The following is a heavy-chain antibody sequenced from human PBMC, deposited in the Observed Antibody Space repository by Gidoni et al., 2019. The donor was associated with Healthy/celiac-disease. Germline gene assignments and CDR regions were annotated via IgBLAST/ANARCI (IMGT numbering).Heavy chain of an antibody. J-gene: IGHJ6*02. Sequence: QLQLQESGPGLVTPSDTLSLTCTVSGGTISSCSYYWRWIRQPPGKGLEWIGSIYYSGSTYYNTSLKSRVTMSVDTSKSQFSLKLSSVTAADTAVYYCARCRYCSGGSCWDYYYYGMDVWGQGTTVTVSS. CDR2: IYYSGST. CDR3: ARCRYCSGGSCWDYYYYGMDV. V-gene: IGHV4-39*01. CDR1: GGTISSCSYY. D-gene: IGHD2-15*01.